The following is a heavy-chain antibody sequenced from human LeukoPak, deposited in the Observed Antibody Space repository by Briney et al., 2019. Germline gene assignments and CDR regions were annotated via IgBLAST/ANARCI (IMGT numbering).Heavy chain of an antibody. CDR3: ARHSYFDY. V-gene: IGHV4-39*01. J-gene: IGHJ4*02. Sequence: SETLSLTCTVSGVSISSSSYYWGWIRQPPGKGLEWIGSIYYSGSAYYNPSRKSRVTIAVDTSKNQFSLKLSSVTAADTAVYYCARHSYFDYWGQGTLVTVSS. CDR1: GVSISSSSYY. CDR2: IYYSGSA.